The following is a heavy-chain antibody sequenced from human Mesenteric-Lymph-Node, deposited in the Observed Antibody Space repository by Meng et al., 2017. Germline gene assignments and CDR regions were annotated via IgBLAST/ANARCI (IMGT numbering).Heavy chain of an antibody. J-gene: IGHJ2*01. V-gene: IGHV1-8*01. CDR2: MNPNSGNT. D-gene: IGHD6-19*01. CDR1: GYTFTNYD. CDR3: AWRAVAVTGPSYWYFDI. Sequence: ASVKVSCKASGYTFTNYDINWVRQATGQGLEWMGWMNPNSGNTGYAQKFQGRVTMTRDTSISTAYMELNSLTSEDTAMYYCAWRAVAVTGPSYWYFDIWGRGTLVTVSS.